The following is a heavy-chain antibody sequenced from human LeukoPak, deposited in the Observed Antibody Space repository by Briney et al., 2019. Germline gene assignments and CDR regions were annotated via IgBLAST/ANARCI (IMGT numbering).Heavy chain of an antibody. CDR1: GFTFSCYA. CDR3: ARDSGSPSGPFDY. J-gene: IGHJ4*02. V-gene: IGHV3-30*04. D-gene: IGHD1-26*01. Sequence: PGGSLRLSCAASGFTFSCYAMHWVRQAPDKGLEWVALISSDGIRTHYADSVKGRFTISRDNSESTLYLQMNSLRADDTAVYYCARDSGSPSGPFDYWGQGTLLTVSS. CDR2: ISSDGIRT.